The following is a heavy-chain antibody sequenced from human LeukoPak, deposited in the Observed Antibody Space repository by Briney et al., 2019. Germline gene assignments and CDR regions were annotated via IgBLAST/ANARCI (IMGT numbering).Heavy chain of an antibody. CDR1: GYTFTSYY. J-gene: IGHJ2*01. Sequence: ASVKVSCTASGYTFTSYYMHWVRQAPGQGLEWMGIINPSGGSTSYAQKFQGRVTMTRDTSTSTVYMELSSLRSEDTAVYYCARRRLGLPEGFDLWGRGTLVTVSS. CDR2: INPSGGST. CDR3: ARRRLGLPEGFDL. D-gene: IGHD6-25*01. V-gene: IGHV1-46*03.